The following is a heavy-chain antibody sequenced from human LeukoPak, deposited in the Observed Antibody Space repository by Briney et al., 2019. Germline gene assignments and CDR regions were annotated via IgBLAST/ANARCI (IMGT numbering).Heavy chain of an antibody. Sequence: PPETLSLTCTVSSGSIRSYLWAWIRQPAGKTLEWIGRIYSTGDTDYNPSLKSRVTMSIDTSKNQFSLNLRSVTTADTAFYYCARNGYTKSWTHLDYWGQGILVSVSS. V-gene: IGHV4-4*07. D-gene: IGHD3/OR15-3a*01. CDR2: IYSTGDT. J-gene: IGHJ4*02. CDR3: ARNGYTKSWTHLDY. CDR1: SGSIRSYL.